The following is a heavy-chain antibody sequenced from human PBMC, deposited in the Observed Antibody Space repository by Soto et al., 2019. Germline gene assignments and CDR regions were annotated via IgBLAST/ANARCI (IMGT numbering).Heavy chain of an antibody. CDR2: LSYDGSNK. Sequence: QVQLVESGGGVVQPGRSLRLSCAASGFPFSRHGMHWVRQAPGKGLEWVAVLSYDGSNKYYADSVKGRFTISRDNSKNTRFLQLDSLRTEDTAVYFCARDLYGDYPAFDIWGQGTMVTVSS. J-gene: IGHJ3*02. CDR3: ARDLYGDYPAFDI. D-gene: IGHD4-17*01. V-gene: IGHV3-30*03. CDR1: GFPFSRHG.